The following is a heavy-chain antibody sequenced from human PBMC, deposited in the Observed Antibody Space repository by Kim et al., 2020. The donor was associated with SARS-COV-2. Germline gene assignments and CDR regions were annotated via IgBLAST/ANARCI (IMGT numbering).Heavy chain of an antibody. V-gene: IGHV1-69*01. D-gene: IGHD3-3*01. J-gene: IGHJ6*02. Sequence: AKKFQGRVTITADESTSTAYMELSSLRSEDTAVYYCARVPDFGVVIRMDVWGQGTTVTVSS. CDR3: ARVPDFGVVIRMDV.